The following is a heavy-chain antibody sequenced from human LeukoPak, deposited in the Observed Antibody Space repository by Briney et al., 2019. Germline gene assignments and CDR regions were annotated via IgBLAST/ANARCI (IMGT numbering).Heavy chain of an antibody. V-gene: IGHV3-30*18. Sequence: PGGSLRLSCAASGFTFTSYSMNWVRQAPGKGLEWVAVISYDGSNKYYGDSVKGRFAISRDNSKNTLYLQMNSPRPEDTAVYYCAKDVSRGSGALGDYWGQGTLVTVSS. J-gene: IGHJ4*02. CDR2: ISYDGSNK. CDR3: AKDVSRGSGALGDY. D-gene: IGHD3-10*01. CDR1: GFTFTSYS.